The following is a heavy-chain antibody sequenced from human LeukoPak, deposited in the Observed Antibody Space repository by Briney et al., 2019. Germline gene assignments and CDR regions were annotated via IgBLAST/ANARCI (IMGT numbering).Heavy chain of an antibody. V-gene: IGHV1-69*13. J-gene: IGHJ4*02. CDR3: AVVGYDSSHSHDY. D-gene: IGHD3-22*01. CDR1: GGTFISYA. Sequence: SVKVSCKASGGTFISYAISWVRQAPGQGLEWMGGIIPIFGTANYAQKFQGRVTITADESTSTAYMELSSLRSEDTAVYYCAVVGYDSSHSHDYWGQGTLVTVSS. CDR2: IIPIFGTA.